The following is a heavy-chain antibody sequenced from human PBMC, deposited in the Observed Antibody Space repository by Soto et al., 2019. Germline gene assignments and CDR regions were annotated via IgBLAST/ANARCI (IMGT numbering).Heavy chain of an antibody. CDR1: GYTFTSYG. J-gene: IGHJ4*02. CDR2: ISAYNGNT. D-gene: IGHD3-9*01. V-gene: IGHV1-18*01. CDR3: ARDRHYDIFTGSPPFDY. Sequence: QVQLVQSGAEVKKPGASVKVSCKASGYTFTSYGISWVRQAPGQGLEWMGWISAYNGNTNYAQKLQGRVTMTTDTSPSKAYMEPGSLKSDGTAVYYWARDRHYDIFTGSPPFDYWGQGTLVTVSS.